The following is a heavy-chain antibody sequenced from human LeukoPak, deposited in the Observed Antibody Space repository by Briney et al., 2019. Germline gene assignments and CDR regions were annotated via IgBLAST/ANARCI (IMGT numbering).Heavy chain of an antibody. CDR2: ISSSSSYI. J-gene: IGHJ4*02. V-gene: IGHV3-21*01. Sequence: PGGSLRLSCAASGFTFSSYSMNWVRQAPGKGLEWVSSISSSSSYIYYADSVKGRFTISRDNAKNSLYLRMNSLRAEDTAVYYCARNSGWSVDYWGQGALVTVSS. CDR1: GFTFSSYS. D-gene: IGHD6-19*01. CDR3: ARNSGWSVDY.